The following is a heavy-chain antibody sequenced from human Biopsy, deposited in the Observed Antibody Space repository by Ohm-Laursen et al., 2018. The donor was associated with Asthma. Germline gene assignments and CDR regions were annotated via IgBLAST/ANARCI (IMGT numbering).Heavy chain of an antibody. D-gene: IGHD6-13*01. J-gene: IGHJ4*01. CDR2: ITFDGSTQ. CDR1: GTHFGSYN. V-gene: IGHV3-30-3*01. Sequence: SLRLSSAASGTHFGSYNMHWARQAPGKGLEWVAVITFDGSTQHYGDSVKGRFTISRDNSKNMLFLQMNSLRAEDTAVYYCSRDTLGYYFDIWGQGTQVTVSS. CDR3: SRDTLGYYFDI.